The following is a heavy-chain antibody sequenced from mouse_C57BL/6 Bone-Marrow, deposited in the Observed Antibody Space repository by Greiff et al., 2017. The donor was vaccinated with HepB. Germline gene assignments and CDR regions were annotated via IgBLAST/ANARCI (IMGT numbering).Heavy chain of an antibody. J-gene: IGHJ2*01. CDR1: GFTFSSYA. CDR3: ARSPIYDGYFPDY. D-gene: IGHD2-3*01. Sequence: EVQLVESGGGLVKPGGSLKLSCAASGFTFSSYAMSWVRQTPEKRLEWVATISDGGSYTYYPDNVKGRFTISRDNAKNNLYLQMSHLKSEDTAMYYCARSPIYDGYFPDYWGQGTTLTVSS. CDR2: ISDGGSYT. V-gene: IGHV5-4*01.